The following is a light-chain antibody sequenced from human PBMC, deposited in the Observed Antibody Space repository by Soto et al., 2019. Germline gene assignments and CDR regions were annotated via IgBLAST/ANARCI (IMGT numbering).Light chain of an antibody. CDR1: QGISTY. V-gene: IGKV1-9*01. Sequence: DIHFTQSPPFLSSYLLDRVTITCRASQGISTYLAWYQQKPGKAPNLLIYTASTLQTGVPSRFSGSAFGTEFTLTISSLQPEDFATYYCQQLAGFPITFGQGTRLEIK. CDR2: TAS. J-gene: IGKJ5*01. CDR3: QQLAGFPIT.